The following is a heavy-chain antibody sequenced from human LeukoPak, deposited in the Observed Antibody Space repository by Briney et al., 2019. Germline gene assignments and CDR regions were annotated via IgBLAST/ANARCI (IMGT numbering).Heavy chain of an antibody. CDR1: GGSISSSSYY. V-gene: IGHV4-39*01. D-gene: IGHD2-2*01. CDR3: ASYLFRVPAAIRYFDY. CDR2: IYYSGST. J-gene: IGHJ4*02. Sequence: PSETLSLTCTVSGGSISSSSYYWGWIRQPPGKGLEWIGSIYYSGSTYYNPSLKSRVTISVDTSKNQFSLKLSSVTAADTAVYYCASYLFRVPAAIRYFDYWGQGTLVTVSS.